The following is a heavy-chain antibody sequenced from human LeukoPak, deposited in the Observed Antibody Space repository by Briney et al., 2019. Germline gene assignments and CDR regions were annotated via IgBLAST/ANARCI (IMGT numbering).Heavy chain of an antibody. D-gene: IGHD3-10*01. CDR1: GFTFSSYS. CDR2: ISSSSSYI. J-gene: IGHJ3*02. V-gene: IGHV3-21*01. Sequence: GGSLRLSCAASGFTFSSYSMNWVRQAPGKGLEWVSSISSSSSYIYYADSVKGRFTISRDNAKNSLYLQMNSLRAEDTAVYYCARDLLSTYYYGSGSTDAFDIWGQGTMATVSS. CDR3: ARDLLSTYYYGSGSTDAFDI.